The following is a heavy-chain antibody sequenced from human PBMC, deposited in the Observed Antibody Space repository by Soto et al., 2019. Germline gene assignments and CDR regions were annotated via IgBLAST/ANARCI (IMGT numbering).Heavy chain of an antibody. CDR2: IDSDESRI. V-gene: IGHV3-74*01. Sequence: EVQLVESGGGLVQPGESLRLSCAASGFTFSNYWMHWVRQAPGKGRVWVSRIDSDESRITYADFVKGRFTISRDNAKNTVYLHMNSLTAEDTAVYYCVRTSLVVAVATREDFWGQGTLVTVSS. CDR1: GFTFSNYW. CDR3: VRTSLVVAVATREDF. J-gene: IGHJ4*02. D-gene: IGHD2-8*02.